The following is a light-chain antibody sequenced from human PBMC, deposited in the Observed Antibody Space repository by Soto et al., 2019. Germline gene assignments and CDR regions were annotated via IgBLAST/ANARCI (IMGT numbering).Light chain of an antibody. CDR1: SSDVGTYTL. J-gene: IGLJ1*01. V-gene: IGLV2-23*02. CDR3: SSYAVDITFSV. Sequence: QSVLTQPASVSGSPGQSITISCTGTSSDVGTYTLVSWYQQHPGKAPKLVIYEVNKRPAGVSKRFSGSKSGDTASLTISGLQAEDAAYYYCSSYAVDITFSVFGNGTKVTV. CDR2: EVN.